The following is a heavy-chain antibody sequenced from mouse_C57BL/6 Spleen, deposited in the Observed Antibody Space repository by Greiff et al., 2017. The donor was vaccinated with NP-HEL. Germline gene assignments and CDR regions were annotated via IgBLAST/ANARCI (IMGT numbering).Heavy chain of an antibody. CDR2: ISDGGSYT. J-gene: IGHJ3*01. Sequence: EVKVVESGGGLVKPGGSLKLSCAASGFTFSSYAMSWVRQTPEKRLEWVATISDGGSYTYYPDNVKGRFTISRDNAKNNLYLQMSHLKSEDTAMYYGARDKTPYYGSSYEFAYWGQGTLVTVSA. CDR1: GFTFSSYA. V-gene: IGHV5-4*01. CDR3: ARDKTPYYGSSYEFAY. D-gene: IGHD1-1*01.